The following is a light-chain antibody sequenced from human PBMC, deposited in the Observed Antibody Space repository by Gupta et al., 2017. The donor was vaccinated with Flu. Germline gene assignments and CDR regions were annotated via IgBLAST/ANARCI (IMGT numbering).Light chain of an antibody. J-gene: IGKJ2*01. Sequence: DIQMTQSPSSLSATVGDSVTITCRASQNIRSYLNWYQQIPEKAPKLLIYGAHNLQSGVSSRFSGSGSGTDFTLTISSLQPEDFATYSCQQSYTTPHTFGQGTKLDFK. CDR3: QQSYTTPHT. V-gene: IGKV1-39*01. CDR2: GAH. CDR1: QNIRSY.